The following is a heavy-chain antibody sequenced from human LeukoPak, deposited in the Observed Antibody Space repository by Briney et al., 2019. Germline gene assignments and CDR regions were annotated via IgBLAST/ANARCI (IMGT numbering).Heavy chain of an antibody. V-gene: IGHV4-39*01. CDR2: IYYSGST. CDR1: GGSISSSSYY. J-gene: IGHJ4*02. D-gene: IGHD3-22*01. CDR3: ARGPRGYYDSSGYYRFEYYFDY. Sequence: SETLSLTCTVSGGSISSSSYYWGWIRQPPGKGLEWIGSIYYSGSTYYNPSLKSRVTISVDTSKNQFSLKLSSVTAADTAVYYCARGPRGYYDSSGYYRFEYYFDYWGQGTLVTVSS.